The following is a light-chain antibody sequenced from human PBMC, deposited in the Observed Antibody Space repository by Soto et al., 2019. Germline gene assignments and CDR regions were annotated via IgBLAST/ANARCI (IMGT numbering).Light chain of an antibody. Sequence: EIVLTQSPATLSLSPGERATLSCRASQSVSSYLAWYQQKPGQAPRLLIYDASNRATGIPVRFSGSGSGTDFTLTISSLEPEDFAVYYCQQRSNWPPLTCVGGTKVEIK. CDR1: QSVSSY. CDR3: QQRSNWPPLT. CDR2: DAS. V-gene: IGKV3-11*01. J-gene: IGKJ4*01.